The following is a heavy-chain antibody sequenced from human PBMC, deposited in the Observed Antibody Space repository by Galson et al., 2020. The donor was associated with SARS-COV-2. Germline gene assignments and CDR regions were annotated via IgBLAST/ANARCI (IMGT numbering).Heavy chain of an antibody. V-gene: IGHV3-7*01. CDR1: GFTFSSYW. CDR2: IKQDGSEK. D-gene: IGHD6-13*01. Sequence: TGGSLRLSCAASGFTFSSYWMSWVRQAPGKGLEWVANIKQDGSEKYYVDSVKGRFTISRDNAKNSLYLQMNSLRAEDTAVYYCARDGVAAADPERDDYYYYYGMDVWGQGTTVTVSS. J-gene: IGHJ6*02. CDR3: ARDGVAAADPERDDYYYYYGMDV.